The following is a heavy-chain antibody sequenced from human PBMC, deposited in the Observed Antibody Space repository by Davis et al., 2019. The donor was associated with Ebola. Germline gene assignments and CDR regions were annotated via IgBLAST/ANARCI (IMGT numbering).Heavy chain of an antibody. J-gene: IGHJ6*02. CDR1: GFTVSSNY. CDR2: IYSGGST. D-gene: IGHD3-16*01. Sequence: GESLKISCAASGFTVSSNYMSWVRQAPGKGLEWVSVIYSGGSTYYADSVKGRFTISRDNSKNTLYLQMNSLRAEDTAVYYCAREGGARFYGMDVWGQGTTVTVSS. V-gene: IGHV3-66*02. CDR3: AREGGARFYGMDV.